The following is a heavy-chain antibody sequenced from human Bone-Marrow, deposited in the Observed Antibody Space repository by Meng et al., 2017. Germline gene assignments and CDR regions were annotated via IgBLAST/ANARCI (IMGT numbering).Heavy chain of an antibody. Sequence: QVQVVEFGDEVKQPGASVRVFCKASGYTFTGYYIHWVRQAPGQGLEWLGRIDCNNGGAIYAQKFQDRVTMTRDTSITTAYMDLSRLTSDDTAVYYCARDAGRAAGPRWGQGTLVTVSS. CDR3: ARDAGRAAGPR. V-gene: IGHV1-2*06. CDR2: IDCNNGGA. D-gene: IGHD6-13*01. J-gene: IGHJ4*02. CDR1: GYTFTGYY.